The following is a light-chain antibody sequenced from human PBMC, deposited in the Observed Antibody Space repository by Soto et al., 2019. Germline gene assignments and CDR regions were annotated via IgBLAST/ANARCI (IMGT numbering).Light chain of an antibody. CDR2: DVS. V-gene: IGLV2-8*01. CDR3: CSYAGSNTFA. Sequence: QSALTQPPSASGSPGQTVTIACTGTSSDVGGYNYVSWYQEHPGKAPKVIIYDVSKRPSGVPDRFSGYKSGNTASLTVSGLQAEDEADYYCCSYAGSNTFAFGTGNKVTVL. J-gene: IGLJ1*01. CDR1: SSDVGGYNY.